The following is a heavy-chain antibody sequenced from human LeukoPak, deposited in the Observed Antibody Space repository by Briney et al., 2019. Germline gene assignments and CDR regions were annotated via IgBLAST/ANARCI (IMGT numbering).Heavy chain of an antibody. V-gene: IGHV3-15*01. CDR2: IKSKTDGGTT. J-gene: IGHJ5*02. D-gene: IGHD3-3*01. Sequence: GGSLRLSCAASGFTFSNAWMSWVRQAPGKGLEWVGRIKSKTDGGTTDYAAPVKGRFTISRDDSKNTLYLQMNSLKTEDTAVYYCAKHPPDRWGMTYYDFWSGYYPTWGQGTLVTVSS. CDR3: AKHPPDRWGMTYYDFWSGYYPT. CDR1: GFTFSNAW.